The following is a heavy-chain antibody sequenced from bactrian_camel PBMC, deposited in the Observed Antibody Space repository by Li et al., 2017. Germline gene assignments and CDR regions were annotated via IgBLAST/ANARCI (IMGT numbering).Heavy chain of an antibody. V-gene: IGHV3S28*01. J-gene: IGHJ4*01. D-gene: IGHD2*01. CDR2: IDTGDSST. CDR1: GFTFSNYY. CDR3: AAGRFQWARQCGAASQYGY. Sequence: QLVESGGGSVQPGGSLRLSCVGSGFTFSNYYMAWFRQAPGKEREAVADIDTGDSSTYYLSSVEGRFTISHDNAKNTLYLQMNALKPEDTAMYYCAAGRFQWARQCGAASQYGYWGQGTQVTVS.